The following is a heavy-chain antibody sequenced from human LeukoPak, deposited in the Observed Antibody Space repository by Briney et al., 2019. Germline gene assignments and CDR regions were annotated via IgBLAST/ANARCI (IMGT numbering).Heavy chain of an antibody. CDR3: ARAVSGRFDY. J-gene: IGHJ4*02. V-gene: IGHV4-59*08. CDR1: GGSISSYY. CDR2: IYYSGST. Sequence: SETLSLTCTVSGGSISSYYWGWIRQPPGKGLEWTGYIYYSGSTNYNPSLNSRVTISVDTSKNQFSLRLSSVTAADTAIYYCARAVSGRFDYWGQGTLVTVSS. D-gene: IGHD6-19*01.